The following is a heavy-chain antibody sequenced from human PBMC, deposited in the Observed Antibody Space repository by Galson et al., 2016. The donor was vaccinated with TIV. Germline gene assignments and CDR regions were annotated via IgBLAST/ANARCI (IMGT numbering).Heavy chain of an antibody. J-gene: IGHJ4*02. D-gene: IGHD7-27*01. Sequence: SVKVSCKASGYIFINYYIHWVRQAPGQGLEWLGWFNPDSGATQYAQKFQGRVTMTRDTSISTAYMELRRLISDDTAMYYCARVPWARAFDYWGQGTQVTVSS. CDR3: ARVPWARAFDY. V-gene: IGHV1-2*02. CDR1: GYIFINYY. CDR2: FNPDSGAT.